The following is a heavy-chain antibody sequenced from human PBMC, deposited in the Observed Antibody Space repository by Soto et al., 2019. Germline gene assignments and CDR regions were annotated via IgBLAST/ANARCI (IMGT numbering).Heavy chain of an antibody. CDR3: AHSSRGHSEVFLDY. Sequence: QITLKESGPTLVKPTQTLTLTCTFSGFSLSTSGVGVGWIRQPPGKALAWLALIYWDDDKSYNPSLKSRLTTTEDTSKSQVVLTMGNIDPVDTATHYGAHSSRGHSEVFLDYWGQGILVTVSS. V-gene: IGHV2-5*02. CDR1: GFSLSTSGVG. J-gene: IGHJ4*02. CDR2: IYWDDDK. D-gene: IGHD2-15*01.